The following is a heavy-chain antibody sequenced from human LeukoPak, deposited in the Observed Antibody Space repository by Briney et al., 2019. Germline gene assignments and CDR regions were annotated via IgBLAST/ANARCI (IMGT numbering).Heavy chain of an antibody. V-gene: IGHV3-33*01. Sequence: RGTLRLSCAASGFTSSSYAMHWGRHAPDKGLEWVAVIWYDGSNKNYADSVKGRFTISRDNSKNTLYLQMNSLRAEDTAVYYCARDMVRGVIKNQLDYWGQGTLVTASS. CDR2: IWYDGSNK. CDR1: GFTSSSYA. D-gene: IGHD3-10*01. J-gene: IGHJ4*02. CDR3: ARDMVRGVIKNQLDY.